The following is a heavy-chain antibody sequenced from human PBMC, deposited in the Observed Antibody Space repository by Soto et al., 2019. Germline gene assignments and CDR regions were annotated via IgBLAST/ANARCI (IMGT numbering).Heavy chain of an antibody. V-gene: IGHV1-2*04. D-gene: IGHD6-13*01. CDR1: GYTFTGYY. Sequence: ASVKVSCKASGYTFTGYYMHWVRQAPGQGLEWMGWINPNSGGTNYAQKFQGWVTMTRDTSISTAYMELSRLRSDDTAMYYCARSSSWYYFDYWGQGTLVTVSS. J-gene: IGHJ4*02. CDR3: ARSSSWYYFDY. CDR2: INPNSGGT.